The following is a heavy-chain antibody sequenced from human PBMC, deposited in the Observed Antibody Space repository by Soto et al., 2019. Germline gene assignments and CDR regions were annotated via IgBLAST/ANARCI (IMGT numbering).Heavy chain of an antibody. CDR3: ARARDIVVVVAATGDAFDI. D-gene: IGHD2-15*01. Sequence: GASVKVSCKASGYTFTSYAMHWVRQAPGQRLEWMGWINAGNGNTKYSQKFQGRVTITRDTSASTAYVELSSLRSEDTAVYYCARARDIVVVVAATGDAFDIRGQGIMVTVSS. V-gene: IGHV1-3*01. CDR1: GYTFTSYA. J-gene: IGHJ3*02. CDR2: INAGNGNT.